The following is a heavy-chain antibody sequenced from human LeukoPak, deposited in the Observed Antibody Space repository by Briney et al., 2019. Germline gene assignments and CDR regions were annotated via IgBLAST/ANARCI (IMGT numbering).Heavy chain of an antibody. CDR2: INWNGGST. Sequence: GGSLRLSCAASGFTFDDYGMSWVRQAPGKGLEWVSGINWNGGSTGYADSVKGRFTISRDNAKNSLYLQMNSLRAEDTALYHCARDRVIKYSSSWYGGDGAFDIWGQGTMVTVSS. CDR3: ARDRVIKYSSSWYGGDGAFDI. D-gene: IGHD6-13*01. J-gene: IGHJ3*02. V-gene: IGHV3-20*01. CDR1: GFTFDDYG.